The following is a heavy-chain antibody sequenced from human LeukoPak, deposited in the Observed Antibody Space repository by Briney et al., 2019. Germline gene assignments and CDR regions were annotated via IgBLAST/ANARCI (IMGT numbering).Heavy chain of an antibody. Sequence: GESLQTSCQGSGSRFTSYWIGWVRQMSGKGLEGMGIIYPGDSDTRYSPSFQGQVTISADKSISTAYLQWSGLKASDTAMYYCARQSTLSSGDYWGEGTLVTVSS. D-gene: IGHD6-19*01. V-gene: IGHV5-51*01. J-gene: IGHJ4*02. CDR1: GSRFTSYW. CDR3: ARQSTLSSGDY. CDR2: IYPGDSDT.